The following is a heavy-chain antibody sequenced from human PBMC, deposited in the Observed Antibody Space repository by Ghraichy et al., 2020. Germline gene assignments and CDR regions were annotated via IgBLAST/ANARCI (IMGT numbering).Heavy chain of an antibody. CDR3: ARAGFLGNSIGNWFDP. D-gene: IGHD3-3*01. J-gene: IGHJ5*02. Sequence: SETLSLTCTVSGGSISSYYWSWIRQPPGKGLEWIGYIYYSGSTNYNPSLKSRVTISVDTSKNQFSLKLSSVTAADTDVYYCARAGFLGNSIGNWFDPWGQGTLVTVSS. CDR1: GGSISSYY. V-gene: IGHV4-59*01. CDR2: IYYSGST.